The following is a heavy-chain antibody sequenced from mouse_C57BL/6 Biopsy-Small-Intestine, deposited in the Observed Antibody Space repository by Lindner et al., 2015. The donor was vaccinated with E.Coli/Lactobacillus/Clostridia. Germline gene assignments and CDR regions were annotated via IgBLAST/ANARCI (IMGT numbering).Heavy chain of an antibody. Sequence: SVKVSCKASEYTFRNFYIHWVRQAPGQGLEWLGITKPSGGSTNYAQKFQGRVTMTRDTSTSTVYMELSSLRSEDTAVYYCACGSLSVPQTFDIWGQGTMVTVSS. J-gene: IGHJ3*01. D-gene: IGHD3-1*01. CDR3: ACGSLSVPQTFDI. V-gene: IGHV1S12*01. CDR2: TKPSGGST. CDR1: EYTFRNFY.